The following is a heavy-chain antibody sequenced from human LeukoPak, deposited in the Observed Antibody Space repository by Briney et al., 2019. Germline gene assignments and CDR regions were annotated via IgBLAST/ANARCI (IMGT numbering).Heavy chain of an antibody. CDR1: GFTVSSNY. Sequence: HPGGSLRLSCAASGFTVSSNYMSWVRQAPGKGLEWVSVIYSGGSTCYADSVKGRFTISRDNSKNTLYLQMNSLRAEDTAVYYCARSSSWYYWFDPWGQGTLVTVSS. V-gene: IGHV3-66*02. CDR2: IYSGGST. CDR3: ARSSSWYYWFDP. D-gene: IGHD6-13*01. J-gene: IGHJ5*02.